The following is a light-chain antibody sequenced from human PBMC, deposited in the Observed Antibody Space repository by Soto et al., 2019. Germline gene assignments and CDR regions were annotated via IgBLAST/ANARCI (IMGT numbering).Light chain of an antibody. CDR2: GAS. Sequence: ETVMTQSPATLSVSPGDRATLSCRASQSVDTYLAWYQQKPGQAPRLLIYGASTRATGIPARFSGSGSGTEFTLTISSLQSEDFAIYYCQQYSNWPPCTFGPGTKVDIK. CDR1: QSVDTY. CDR3: QQYSNWPPCT. V-gene: IGKV3-15*01. J-gene: IGKJ3*01.